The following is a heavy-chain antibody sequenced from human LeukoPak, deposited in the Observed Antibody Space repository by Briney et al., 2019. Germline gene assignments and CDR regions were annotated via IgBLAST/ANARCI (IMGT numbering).Heavy chain of an antibody. CDR1: GFTFSSYG. J-gene: IGHJ4*02. D-gene: IGHD3-22*01. V-gene: IGHV3-30*18. Sequence: GGSLRLSCAASGFTFSSYGMHWVRQAPGKGLEWVAVISYDGSNKYYADSVKGRFTISRDNSKNTLCLQMNSLRAEDTAVYYCAKGHCYDSSGYSTYYFDYWGQGTLVTVSS. CDR2: ISYDGSNK. CDR3: AKGHCYDSSGYSTYYFDY.